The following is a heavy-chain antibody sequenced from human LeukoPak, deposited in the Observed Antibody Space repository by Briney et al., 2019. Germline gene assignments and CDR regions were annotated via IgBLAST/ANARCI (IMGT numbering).Heavy chain of an antibody. V-gene: IGHV3-23*01. CDR1: GLTFNNAA. Sequence: GGSLTLSCAASGLTFNNAAMSWVRQAQGKGLEWVSAISGRGRSTYYADTVKGRFIISRDNSKKILYLQMNSLRAEDTALYYCAQHRGFFGVTEFFGSWGQGTLVIVSS. J-gene: IGHJ4*02. D-gene: IGHD3-3*01. CDR2: ISGRGRST. CDR3: AQHRGFFGVTEFFGS.